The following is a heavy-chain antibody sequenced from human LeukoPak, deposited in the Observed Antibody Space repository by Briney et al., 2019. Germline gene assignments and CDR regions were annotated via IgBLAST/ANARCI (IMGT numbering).Heavy chain of an antibody. CDR3: AKGGNSGSYSHHPFDY. V-gene: IGHV1-69*02. CDR2: IIPILGIA. Sequence: SVKVSCKASGGTFSSYTISWVRQAPGQGLEWMGRIIPILGIANYAQKFQGRVTIIADKSTSTAYMELSSLRSEDTAVYYCAKGGNSGSYSHHPFDYWGQGTLVTVSS. D-gene: IGHD1-26*01. CDR1: GGTFSSYT. J-gene: IGHJ4*02.